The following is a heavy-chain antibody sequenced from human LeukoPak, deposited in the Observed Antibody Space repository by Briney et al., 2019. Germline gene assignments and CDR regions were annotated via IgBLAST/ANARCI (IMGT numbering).Heavy chain of an antibody. Sequence: ASVNVSCKASGYTFTSYGISWVRLAPGQGLEWMGWISAYNGNTNYAQKLQGRVTMTTDTSTSTAYMELRSLRSDDTAVYYCARDRVVTNTRSYYYYGMDVWGQGTTVTVSS. D-gene: IGHD2-21*02. CDR2: ISAYNGNT. CDR1: GYTFTSYG. CDR3: ARDRVVTNTRSYYYYGMDV. J-gene: IGHJ6*02. V-gene: IGHV1-18*01.